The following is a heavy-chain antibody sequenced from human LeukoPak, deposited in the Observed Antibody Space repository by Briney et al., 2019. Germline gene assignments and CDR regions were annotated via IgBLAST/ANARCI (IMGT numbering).Heavy chain of an antibody. V-gene: IGHV1-69*04. CDR3: ARGSPYYYDSSGYSDAFDI. Sequence: RLEWMGRIIPILGIANYAQKFQGRVTITADKSTSTAYMELSSLRSEDTAVYYCARGSPYYYDSSGYSDAFDIWGQGTMVTVSS. J-gene: IGHJ3*02. D-gene: IGHD3-22*01. CDR2: IIPILGIA.